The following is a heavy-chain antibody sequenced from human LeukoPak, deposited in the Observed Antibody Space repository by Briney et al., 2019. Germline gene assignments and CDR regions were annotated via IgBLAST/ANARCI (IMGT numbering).Heavy chain of an antibody. V-gene: IGHV1-24*01. CDR3: ATDYVHSIVATPMGY. CDR1: GYTLTELS. Sequence: ASVKVSCKVSGYTLTELSMHWVRQAPGKGVEWMGGFDPEDGETIYAQKFQGRVTMTEDTSTDTAYMELSSLRSEDTAVYYCATDYVHSIVATPMGYRGQGTLVTVSS. J-gene: IGHJ4*02. CDR2: FDPEDGET. D-gene: IGHD5-12*01.